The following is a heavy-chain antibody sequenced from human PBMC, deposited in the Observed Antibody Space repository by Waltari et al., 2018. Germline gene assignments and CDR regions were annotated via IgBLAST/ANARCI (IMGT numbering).Heavy chain of an antibody. CDR3: ARQSRITMIVVVIKGPFFDY. CDR1: GGSIRSSSYY. Sequence: QLQLQESGPGLVKPSETLSLTCTVSGGSIRSSSYYWGWIRQPPGKGLEWIGSIYYSGSTYYNPSLKSRVTISVDTSKNQFSLKLSSVTAADTAVYYCARQSRITMIVVVIKGPFFDYWGQGTLVTVSS. J-gene: IGHJ4*02. CDR2: IYYSGST. V-gene: IGHV4-39*01. D-gene: IGHD3-22*01.